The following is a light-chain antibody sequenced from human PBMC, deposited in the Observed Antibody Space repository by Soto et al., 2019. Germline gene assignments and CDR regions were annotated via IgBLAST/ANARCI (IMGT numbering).Light chain of an antibody. Sequence: IQLTQSPSSLSASVGDRVTITCRASQGITTYLAWYQQKPGKAPKLLIFAASTLQRGVPSRFSGSGSGTDFTLTISSLQPEDFATYYCQQLNSFPITFGQGTRLEIK. CDR3: QQLNSFPIT. CDR2: AAS. J-gene: IGKJ5*01. V-gene: IGKV1-9*01. CDR1: QGITTY.